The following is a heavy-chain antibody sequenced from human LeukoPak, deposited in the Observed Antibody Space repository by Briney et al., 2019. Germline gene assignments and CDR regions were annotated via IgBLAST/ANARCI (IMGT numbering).Heavy chain of an antibody. CDR2: IYHSGST. CDR1: GVSIRSYY. CDR3: ARVYCSGGSCYSHYFDY. D-gene: IGHD2-15*01. Sequence: SETLSLTCTVSGVSIRSYYWSWIRQPPGKGLEWIGYIYHSGSTYYNPSLKSRVTISVDRSKNQFSLKLSSVTAADTAVYYCARVYCSGGSCYSHYFDYWGQGTLVTVSS. V-gene: IGHV4-59*12. J-gene: IGHJ4*02.